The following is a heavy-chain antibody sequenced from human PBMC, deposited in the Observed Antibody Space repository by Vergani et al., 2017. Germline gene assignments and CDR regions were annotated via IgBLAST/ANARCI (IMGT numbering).Heavy chain of an antibody. V-gene: IGHV4-39*01. CDR3: ARLGAFDI. CDR2: IYYSGST. Sequence: QLQLQESGPGLVKPSETLSLTCTVSGGSISSSYYWGWIRQPPGKGLEWIGSIYYSGSTYYNPSLKSRVTISVDTSKNQFSLKLSSVTAADTAVYYCARLGAFDIWGQGTMVTVSS. J-gene: IGHJ3*02. CDR1: GGSISSSYY. D-gene: IGHD3-3*01.